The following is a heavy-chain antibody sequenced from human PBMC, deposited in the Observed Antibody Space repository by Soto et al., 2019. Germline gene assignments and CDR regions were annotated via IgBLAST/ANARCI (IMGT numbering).Heavy chain of an antibody. CDR3: TRQHLDVPVASAIDY. CDR2: IPSKTNTYAT. J-gene: IGHJ4*02. Sequence: EVQLVESGGGLVQPGGSLKLSCAASGFTFSGSTIHWVRQTSGKGLEWVGRIPSKTNTYATAYAASVKGRFTISRDDSKNTAYLQMNSLKTEDTVVYYCTRQHLDVPVASAIDYWGQGTLVTVSS. CDR1: GFTFSGST. D-gene: IGHD6-19*01. V-gene: IGHV3-73*02.